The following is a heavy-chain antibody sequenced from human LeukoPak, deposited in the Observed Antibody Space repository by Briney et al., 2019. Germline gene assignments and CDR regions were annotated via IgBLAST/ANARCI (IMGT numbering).Heavy chain of an antibody. CDR1: GFSISSGYY. V-gene: IGHV4-38-2*01. Sequence: PSETLSLTCAVSGFSISSGYYWGWIRQPPGKGLEWIGSIYHSGSTHYNPSLKSRVTISVDTSKNQFSLKLSSVTAADTAVYYCARNGTNNYFDYWSQGNLVTVSS. CDR3: ARNGTNNYFDY. J-gene: IGHJ4*02. CDR2: IYHSGST. D-gene: IGHD2-2*01.